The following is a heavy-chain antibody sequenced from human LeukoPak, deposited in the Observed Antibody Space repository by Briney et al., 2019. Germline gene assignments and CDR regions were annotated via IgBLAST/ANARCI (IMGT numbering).Heavy chain of an antibody. Sequence: GGSLRLSCAASGFTVNTNYMTWVRQAPGKGLEWVSVIYSGGTTYYADSVKGRFTISRDNAKNRLYLQMNSLRAEDTAVYYCARGSGGYYDSGRRYYYGMDVWGQGTTVTVSS. D-gene: IGHD3-22*01. J-gene: IGHJ6*02. V-gene: IGHV3-66*01. CDR3: ARGSGGYYDSGRRYYYGMDV. CDR1: GFTVNTNY. CDR2: IYSGGTT.